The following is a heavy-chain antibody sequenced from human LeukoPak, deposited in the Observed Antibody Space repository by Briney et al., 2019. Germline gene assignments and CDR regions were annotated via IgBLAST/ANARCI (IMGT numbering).Heavy chain of an antibody. J-gene: IGHJ4*02. CDR3: ARDQGHCSSTSCYTSCFDY. CDR2: ISAYNGNT. Sequence: GSSVKVSCKASGGTFSSYAISWVRQAPGQGLEWMGWISAYNGNTNYAQKLQGRVTMTTDTSTSTAYMELRSLRSDDTAVYYCARDQGHCSSTSCYTSCFDYWGQGTLVTVSS. CDR1: GGTFSSYA. D-gene: IGHD2-2*02. V-gene: IGHV1-18*01.